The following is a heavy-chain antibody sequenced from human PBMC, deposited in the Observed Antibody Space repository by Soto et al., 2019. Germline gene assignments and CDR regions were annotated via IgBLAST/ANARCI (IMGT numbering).Heavy chain of an antibody. V-gene: IGHV5-10-1*01. CDR3: AGPPGGRRPQYYYGMDV. CDR1: GYSFTSYW. Sequence: PGESLKISCKGSGYSFTSYWISWVRQMPGKGLEWMGRIDPSDSYTNYSPSFQGHVTISADKSISTAYLQWSSLKASDTAMYYCAGPPGGRRPQYYYGMDVWGQGTTVTVSS. CDR2: IDPSDSYT. J-gene: IGHJ6*02. D-gene: IGHD2-15*01.